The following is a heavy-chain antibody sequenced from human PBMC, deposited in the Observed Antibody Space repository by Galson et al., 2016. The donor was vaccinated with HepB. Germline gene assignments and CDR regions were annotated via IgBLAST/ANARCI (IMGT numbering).Heavy chain of an antibody. D-gene: IGHD4/OR15-4a*01. CDR1: GFIFGNYW. CDR3: VRLTKMGLRRSFDY. J-gene: IGHJ4*02. CDR2: IDSDGHSQ. Sequence: SLRLSCAASGFIFGNYWMHWVRQAPGKGLVLVSRIDSDGHSQNYADSVKGRFIISRDNAKNTLYLQMNSLRAEDTAIYYCVRLTKMGLRRSFDYWGQGTLVTVSS. V-gene: IGHV3-74*01.